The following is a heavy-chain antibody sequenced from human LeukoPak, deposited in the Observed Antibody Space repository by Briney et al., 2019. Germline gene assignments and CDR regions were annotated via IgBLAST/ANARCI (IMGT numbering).Heavy chain of an antibody. J-gene: IGHJ1*01. CDR1: GFTFSSYG. CDR2: ISYDGSNK. Sequence: PGGSLRLSCAASGFTFSSYGMHWVRQAPGKGLEWVAVISYDGSNKYYADSVKGRFTISRDNSKNTLYLQMNSLRAEDTAVYYCHSGSYLNAEYFQQWGQGTLVTVSS. V-gene: IGHV3-30*03. CDR3: HSGSYLNAEYFQQ. D-gene: IGHD1-26*01.